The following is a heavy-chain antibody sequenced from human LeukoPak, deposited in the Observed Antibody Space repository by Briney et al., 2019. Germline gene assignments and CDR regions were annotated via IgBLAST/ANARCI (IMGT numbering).Heavy chain of an antibody. J-gene: IGHJ4*02. CDR3: TRAGAQQQLVDF. CDR2: INHKGST. Sequence: SETLSLTCAVYGGSFSGYFWTWIRQRPGKGLEWIGEINHKGSTNCNPSLRSRLTISVDKSKNQVPLKLSSVTAADTAVYFCTRAGAQQQLVDFWGQGTLVSVSS. CDR1: GGSFSGYF. D-gene: IGHD6-13*01. V-gene: IGHV4-34*01.